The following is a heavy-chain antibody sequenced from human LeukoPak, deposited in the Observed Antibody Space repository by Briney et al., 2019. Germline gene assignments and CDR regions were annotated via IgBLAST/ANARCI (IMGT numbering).Heavy chain of an antibody. Sequence: ASVTVSCKASGYTFTTHGITWVRQAPGQGVEWMGWISAYNGHTNYAQKFHGRVTMTTDTSTNTAYMELKSLRSDDTAVYYCARGSFWFDPWGQGTLVTVSS. CDR1: GYTFTTHG. D-gene: IGHD2-15*01. CDR3: ARGSFWFDP. J-gene: IGHJ5*02. CDR2: ISAYNGHT. V-gene: IGHV1-18*01.